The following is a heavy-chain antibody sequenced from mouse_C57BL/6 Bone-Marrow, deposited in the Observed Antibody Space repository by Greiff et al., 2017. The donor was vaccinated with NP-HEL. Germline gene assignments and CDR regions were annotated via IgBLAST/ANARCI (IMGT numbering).Heavy chain of an antibody. CDR2: IRNKANGYTT. CDR1: GFTFTDYY. D-gene: IGHD2-4*01. CDR3: ARSIYYDYADDPFYAMDY. J-gene: IGHJ4*01. Sequence: EVQLVESGGGLVQPGGSLSLSCAASGFTFTDYYMSWVRQPPGRALESLGFIRNKANGYTTEYSASVKGRFTISRDNSQSILYLQMNALRAEDSATYYCARSIYYDYADDPFYAMDYWGQGTSVTVSS. V-gene: IGHV7-3*01.